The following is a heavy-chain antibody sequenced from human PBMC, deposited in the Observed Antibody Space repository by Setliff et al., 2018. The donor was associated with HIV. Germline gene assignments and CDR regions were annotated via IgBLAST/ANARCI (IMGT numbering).Heavy chain of an antibody. CDR3: ARRGVGTSDAFDL. CDR1: GYTFTGYY. CDR2: INPNSGDT. Sequence: ASVKVSCKASGYTFTGYYIHWVRQAPGQGLEWVGRINPNSGDTNYAQKFQGRVTMTRDTSINAAYMDLGRLRSDDTAVYYCARRGVGTSDAFDLWGQGTMVTVSS. D-gene: IGHD2-8*01. V-gene: IGHV1-2*06. J-gene: IGHJ3*01.